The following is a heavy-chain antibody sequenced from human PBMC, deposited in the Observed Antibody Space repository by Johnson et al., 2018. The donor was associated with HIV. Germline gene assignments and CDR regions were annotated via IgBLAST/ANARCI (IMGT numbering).Heavy chain of an antibody. J-gene: IGHJ3*02. D-gene: IGHD4-23*01. CDR2: ISWDGAST. CDR3: ARGIVGGNYAQRDAFDI. CDR1: GLAFHDYA. V-gene: IGHV3-43D*03. Sequence: VQVVESGGAVVQPGGSLRLSCVVSGLAFHDYAIHWVRQAPGKGLEWVSVISWDGASTHYADSVKGRFTISRDNSKTSVYLQMHSLRSEDTALYYCARGIVGGNYAQRDAFDIWGQGTTVTVSS.